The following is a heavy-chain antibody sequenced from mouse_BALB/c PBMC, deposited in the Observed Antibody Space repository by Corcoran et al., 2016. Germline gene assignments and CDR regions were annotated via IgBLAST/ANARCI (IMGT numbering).Heavy chain of an antibody. V-gene: IGHV4-1*02. CDR3: ASYGNYGAMDY. CDR1: GFDFSRYW. CDR2: INTDSSTI. D-gene: IGHD2-1*01. Sequence: EVKLLESGGGLVQPGGSLKLACAASGFDFSRYWMSWVRQAPGKGLEWIGEINTDSSTINYTPSLKDKFIISRDNAKNTLYLQMSKVRSEDTALYYCASYGNYGAMDYWGQGTSVTVSS. J-gene: IGHJ4*01.